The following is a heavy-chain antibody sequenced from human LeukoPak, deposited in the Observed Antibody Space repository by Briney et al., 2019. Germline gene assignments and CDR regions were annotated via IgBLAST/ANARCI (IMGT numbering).Heavy chain of an antibody. V-gene: IGHV1-8*01. CDR3: ARGLWSGYYYYYYGMDV. Sequence: GASVKVSCKASGYTFTSYDINWVRQATGQGLEWMGWMNPNSGNTGYAQKFQGRVTMTRNTSISTACMELSSLRSEDTAVYYCARGLWSGYYYYYYGMDVWGQGTTVTVSS. CDR2: MNPNSGNT. CDR1: GYTFTSYD. D-gene: IGHD3-3*01. J-gene: IGHJ6*02.